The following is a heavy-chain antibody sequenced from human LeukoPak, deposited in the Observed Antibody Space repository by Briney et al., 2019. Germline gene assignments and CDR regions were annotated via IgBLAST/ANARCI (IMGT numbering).Heavy chain of an antibody. CDR3: ARLGIVEMATIYYY. J-gene: IGHJ4*02. Sequence: PGGSLRLSCAASGFTFSSYSMNWVRQAPGKGLEYVSAISSNGGSTYYANSVKGRFTISRDNSKNTLYLQMGSLRAEDMAVYYCARLGIVEMATIYYYWGQGTLVTVSS. CDR2: ISSNGGST. D-gene: IGHD5-24*01. CDR1: GFTFSSYS. V-gene: IGHV3-64*01.